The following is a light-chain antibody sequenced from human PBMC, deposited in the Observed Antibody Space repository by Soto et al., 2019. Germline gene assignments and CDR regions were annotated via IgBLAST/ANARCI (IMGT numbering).Light chain of an antibody. Sequence: QYVLTQPPSASGSPGQSVTISCTGTSSDVGGYNYVSWYQQHPGKAPKLMIYEVSKWPSGVPDRFSGSKSGNTASLTVSGLQAEDEADYYCTSYAGSNNVLFGGGTKLTVL. CDR3: TSYAGSNNVL. J-gene: IGLJ2*01. CDR2: EVS. CDR1: SSDVGGYNY. V-gene: IGLV2-8*01.